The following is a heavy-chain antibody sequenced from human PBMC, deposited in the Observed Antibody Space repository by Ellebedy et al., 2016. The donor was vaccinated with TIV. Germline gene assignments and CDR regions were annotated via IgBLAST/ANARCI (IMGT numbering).Heavy chain of an antibody. CDR3: ARRGQMEILRHAFEI. CDR2: FYYTGST. D-gene: IGHD5-24*01. CDR1: GDSISSYF. Sequence: SETLSLTXTVSGDSISSYFWSWIRQPPDKRLEWIGHFYYTGSTNYNPSLKSRVAISGDTSKNQFSLKLNSVTAADTAVYYCARRGQMEILRHAFEIWGQGTMVIVS. J-gene: IGHJ3*02. V-gene: IGHV4-59*01.